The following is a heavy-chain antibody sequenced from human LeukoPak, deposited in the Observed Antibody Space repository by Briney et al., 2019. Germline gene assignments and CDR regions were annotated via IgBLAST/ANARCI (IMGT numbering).Heavy chain of an antibody. CDR2: INPSGGST. D-gene: IGHD4-17*01. Sequence: GASVKVSCKASGYTFTSHYMHWVRQAPGQGLEWMGIINPSGGSTSYAQKFQGRVTMTRDTSTSTVYMELSSLRSEDTAVYYCARRVNNGDYFGYYFDYWGQGTLVTVSS. CDR3: ARRVNNGDYFGYYFDY. CDR1: GYTFTSHY. J-gene: IGHJ4*02. V-gene: IGHV1-46*01.